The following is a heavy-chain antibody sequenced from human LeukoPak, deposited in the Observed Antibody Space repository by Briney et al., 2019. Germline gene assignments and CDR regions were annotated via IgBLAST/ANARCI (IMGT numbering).Heavy chain of an antibody. CDR1: GFTFSTYA. CDR2: ISGSGDYT. CDR3: AKPSGILLITNPQS. Sequence: GGSLRLSCAASGFTFSTYAMSWVRQAPGKGLEWVSGISGSGDYTYYADSVKGRFTISRDNSKNTLYLQMNSLRAEDTAVYYCAKPSGILLITNPQSWGQGTLVTISS. D-gene: IGHD1-26*01. J-gene: IGHJ5*02. V-gene: IGHV3-23*01.